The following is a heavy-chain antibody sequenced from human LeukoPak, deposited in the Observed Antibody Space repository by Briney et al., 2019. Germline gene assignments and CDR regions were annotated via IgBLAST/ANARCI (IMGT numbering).Heavy chain of an antibody. V-gene: IGHV4-34*01. CDR1: GGSFYGYY. J-gene: IGHJ3*02. CDR2: INHGGFT. Sequence: SETLSLTCAVYGGSFYGYYWTWIRQSPGKGLEWIGEINHGGFTNYNPSLKNRVTLSVDTSKTQFSLKVTSVTAADTAVYYCARHKTIAVAGPAGAFDIWGQGTMVTVSS. D-gene: IGHD6-19*01. CDR3: ARHKTIAVAGPAGAFDI.